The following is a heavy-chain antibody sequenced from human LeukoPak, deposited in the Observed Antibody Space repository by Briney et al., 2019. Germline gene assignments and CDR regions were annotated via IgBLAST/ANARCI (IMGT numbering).Heavy chain of an antibody. CDR2: ISAYNGNT. Sequence: ASVKVSCTASGYTFTSYGISWVRQAPGQGLEWMGWISAYNGNTNYAQNFQGRVTMTTDTSTSTTYMELRSLRSDDTAVYYCARDGTTGTTFRFDPWGQGTLVTVSS. CDR3: ARDGTTGTTFRFDP. J-gene: IGHJ5*02. V-gene: IGHV1-18*01. CDR1: GYTFTSYG. D-gene: IGHD1-1*01.